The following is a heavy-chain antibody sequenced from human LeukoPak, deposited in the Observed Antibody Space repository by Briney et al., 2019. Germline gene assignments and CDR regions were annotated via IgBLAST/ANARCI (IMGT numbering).Heavy chain of an antibody. J-gene: IGHJ6*03. V-gene: IGHV4-34*01. CDR3: ARGAPFLTIFGNSKSYYYYYLDV. Sequence: KPSETLSLTCDVNGQSFTGNFWTWIRQAPGKGLEWIGEINHSGISNSNPSLKSRITFSVDASKRQFSLSLTSVNAADTAVYYCARGAPFLTIFGNSKSYYYYYLDVWGTGTTVTVSS. D-gene: IGHD3-3*01. CDR1: GQSFTGNF. CDR2: INHSGIS.